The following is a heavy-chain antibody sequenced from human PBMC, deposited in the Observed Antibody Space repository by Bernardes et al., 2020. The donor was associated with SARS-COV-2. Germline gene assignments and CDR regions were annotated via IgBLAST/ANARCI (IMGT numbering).Heavy chain of an antibody. CDR3: AKDAHSGYDRFDY. CDR1: GFTFSSYA. J-gene: IGHJ4*02. V-gene: IGHV3-23*01. D-gene: IGHD5-12*01. CDR2: ISGSGGNT. Sequence: GGSLRLSCAASGFTFSSYAMSWVRQAPGKGLEWVSTISGSGGNTDNADSVKGRFTISRDNSKNTLYLQMNSLRAEDTAVYYCAKDAHSGYDRFDYWGQGTLVTVSS.